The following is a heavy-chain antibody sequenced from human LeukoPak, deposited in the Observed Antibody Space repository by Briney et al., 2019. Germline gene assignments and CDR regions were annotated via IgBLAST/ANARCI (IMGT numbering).Heavy chain of an antibody. D-gene: IGHD3-22*01. J-gene: IGHJ4*02. Sequence: PVKVSCKASGGTFSSYAISWVRQAPGQGVEWMGRIIPILGIANYAQKFQGRVTITADKSTSTAYMELSSLRSEDTAVYYCASTYYYDSSGYYYVFYFDYWGQGTLVTVSS. CDR3: ASTYYYDSSGYYYVFYFDY. CDR1: GGTFSSYA. CDR2: IIPILGIA. V-gene: IGHV1-69*04.